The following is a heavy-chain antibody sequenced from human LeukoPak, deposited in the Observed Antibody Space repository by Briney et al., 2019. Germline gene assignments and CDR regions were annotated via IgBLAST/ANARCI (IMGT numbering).Heavy chain of an antibody. CDR1: GFTVSDNY. CDR3: AHGSAQYYEY. D-gene: IGHD2-15*01. V-gene: IGHV3-15*01. CDR2: IRSQTAGGTT. J-gene: IGHJ1*01. Sequence: PGGSLRLSCAVSGFTVSDNYMSWVRQAPGKGLEWVGRIRSQTAGGTTDFAAPVKGRFSISRDDSKNSLYLQMNSPTSEDTAVYYCAHGSAQYYEYWGQGTLVTVSS.